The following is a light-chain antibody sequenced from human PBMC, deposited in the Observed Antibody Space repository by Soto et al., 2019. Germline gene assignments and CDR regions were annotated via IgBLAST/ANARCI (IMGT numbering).Light chain of an antibody. J-gene: IGKJ3*01. CDR1: QTVNTY. CDR3: QQSYSTSFT. Sequence: DIQRTQSPSSLSASVGDRVTITCRASQTVNTYLNWYQQKPGEAPKLMIYAASTLHTGVPSRFSGSGSGTDFTLTITGLQPEDFATYFCQQSYSTSFTFGPGNPVDIK. V-gene: IGKV1-39*01. CDR2: AAS.